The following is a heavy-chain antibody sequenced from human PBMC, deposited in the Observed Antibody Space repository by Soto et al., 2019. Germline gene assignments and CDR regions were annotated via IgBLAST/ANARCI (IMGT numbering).Heavy chain of an antibody. V-gene: IGHV1-2*04. CDR1: GYTFTGYY. CDR3: ARGGATGDLAYYYGMDV. D-gene: IGHD7-27*01. CDR2: INPNSGGT. Sequence: ASVKVSCKASGYTFTGYYMHWVRQAPGEGLEWMGWINPNSGGTNYAQKFQGWVTMTRDTSISTAYMELSRLRSDDTAVYYCARGGATGDLAYYYGMDVWGQGTMVTVSS. J-gene: IGHJ6*02.